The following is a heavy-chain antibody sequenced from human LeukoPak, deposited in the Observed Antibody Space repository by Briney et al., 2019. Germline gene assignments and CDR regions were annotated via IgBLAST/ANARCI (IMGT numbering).Heavy chain of an antibody. D-gene: IGHD6-13*01. CDR1: GGTFSSYA. Sequence: SVKVSCKASGGTFSSYAISWERQAPGQGLEWMGRIIPIFGTANYAQKFQGRVTITTDESTSTAYMELSSLRSEDTAVYYCARGLAAAGVWFDPWGQGTLVTVSS. CDR2: IIPIFGTA. J-gene: IGHJ5*02. CDR3: ARGLAAAGVWFDP. V-gene: IGHV1-69*05.